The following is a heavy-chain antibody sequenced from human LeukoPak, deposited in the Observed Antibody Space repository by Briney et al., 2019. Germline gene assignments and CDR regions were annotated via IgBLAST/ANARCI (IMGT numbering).Heavy chain of an antibody. Sequence: GGSLRLSCVASGFTFSSYGMHWVRQAPGKGLEWVAFIRYDGTNKYYADSVKGRFTISRDNSKNVLYVQMNRLRVEDTAVYYCAGPSSSGVGYWGQGTLVTVSS. J-gene: IGHJ4*02. CDR1: GFTFSSYG. D-gene: IGHD6-6*01. CDR3: AGPSSSGVGY. V-gene: IGHV3-30*02. CDR2: IRYDGTNK.